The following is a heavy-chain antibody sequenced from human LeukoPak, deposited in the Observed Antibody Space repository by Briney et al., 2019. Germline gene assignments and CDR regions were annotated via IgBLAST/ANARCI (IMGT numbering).Heavy chain of an antibody. Sequence: GGSLRLSCAASGFTFSSYSMNWVRQAPGKGLEWVSSISSSSYIYYADSVKGQFTISRDNAKNSLYLQMNSLRAEDTAVYYCAREGYSYGQRYFDYWGQGTLVTVSS. V-gene: IGHV3-21*01. CDR1: GFTFSSYS. J-gene: IGHJ4*02. CDR2: ISSSSYI. CDR3: AREGYSYGQRYFDY. D-gene: IGHD5-18*01.